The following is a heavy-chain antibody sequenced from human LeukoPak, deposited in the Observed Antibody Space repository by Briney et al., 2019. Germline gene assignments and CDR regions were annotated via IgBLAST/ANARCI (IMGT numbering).Heavy chain of an antibody. Sequence: PGGSLRLSCSASGFIFSNYWMTWVRQAPGKGLEWVANIKQDGSEKYYVDSVKGRFTISRDNAKKSLYLQMYSLRAEDTAVYFCARDMIILQSWGQGTLVTVSS. CDR2: IKQDGSEK. CDR1: GFIFSNYW. J-gene: IGHJ5*02. V-gene: IGHV3-7*04. CDR3: ARDMIILQS. D-gene: IGHD3-16*01.